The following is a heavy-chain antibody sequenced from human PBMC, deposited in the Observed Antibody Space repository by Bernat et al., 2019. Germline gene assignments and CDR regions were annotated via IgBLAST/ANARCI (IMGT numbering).Heavy chain of an antibody. D-gene: IGHD3-10*01. V-gene: IGHV3-30*03. Sequence: QVQLVESGGGVVQPGRSLRLSCAASGFTCSSDGSHWVRQAPGKGLEWVAVISYDGSNKYYADSVKGRFTISRDNSKNTLYLQMNSLRAEEPAVYYCARGYFVYWGQGTLVTVSS. CDR2: ISYDGSNK. CDR3: ARGYFVY. J-gene: IGHJ4*02. CDR1: GFTCSSDG.